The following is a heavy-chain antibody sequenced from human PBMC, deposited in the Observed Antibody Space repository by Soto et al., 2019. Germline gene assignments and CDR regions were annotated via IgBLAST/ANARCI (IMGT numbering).Heavy chain of an antibody. V-gene: IGHV4-59*01. Sequence: QVQLQESGPGLVKPSETLSLTCTVSGGSISSYYWSWIRQPPGKGLECIGYFYYSGSTNYNPSLKSRVTISVDTSKNQFSLKLTSVTAADTAVYYCARDSYGDSLDYWGQGTLVTVSS. CDR2: FYYSGST. CDR3: ARDSYGDSLDY. D-gene: IGHD4-17*01. CDR1: GGSISSYY. J-gene: IGHJ4*02.